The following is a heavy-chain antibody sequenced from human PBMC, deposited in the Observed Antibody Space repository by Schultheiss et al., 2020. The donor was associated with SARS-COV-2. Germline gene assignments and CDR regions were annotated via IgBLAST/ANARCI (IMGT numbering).Heavy chain of an antibody. Sequence: GGSLRLSCAASGFTFSSYAMSWVRQAPGKGLEWVSAISGSGGSTYYADSVKGRFTISRDNSKNTLYLQMNSLRAEDTAVYYCASGVFYYDFWSGYPDAFDIWGQGTMVTVSS. CDR3: ASGVFYYDFWSGYPDAFDI. D-gene: IGHD3-3*01. J-gene: IGHJ3*02. CDR2: ISGSGGST. CDR1: GFTFSSYA. V-gene: IGHV3-23*01.